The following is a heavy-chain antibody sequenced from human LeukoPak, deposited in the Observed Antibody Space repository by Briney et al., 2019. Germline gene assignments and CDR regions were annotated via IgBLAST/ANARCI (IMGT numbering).Heavy chain of an antibody. V-gene: IGHV1-2*02. J-gene: IGHJ4*02. Sequence: ASVTVSCTASGYTFTGYYMHWVRQAPGQGLEWMGWINPNSGGTNYAQKFQGRVTMTRDTSISTAYMELSRLRSDDTAVYYCARDRSSGYPYSFDYWGQGTLVTVSS. D-gene: IGHD3-22*01. CDR2: INPNSGGT. CDR1: GYTFTGYY. CDR3: ARDRSSGYPYSFDY.